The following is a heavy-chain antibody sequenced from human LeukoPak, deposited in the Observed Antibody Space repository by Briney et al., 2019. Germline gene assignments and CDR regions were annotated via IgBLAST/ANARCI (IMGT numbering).Heavy chain of an antibody. CDR2: ISAYNGNT. V-gene: IGHV1-18*01. CDR3: ARSPPTAAAASVGWFDP. CDR1: GYTFTSYG. Sequence: ASVKVSCKASGYTFTSYGISWVRQAPGQGLEWMGWISAYNGNTNYAQKLQGRVTMTTDTSTSTAYMELRSLRSDDTAVYYCARSPPTAAAASVGWFDPWGQGTLATVSS. J-gene: IGHJ5*02. D-gene: IGHD6-13*01.